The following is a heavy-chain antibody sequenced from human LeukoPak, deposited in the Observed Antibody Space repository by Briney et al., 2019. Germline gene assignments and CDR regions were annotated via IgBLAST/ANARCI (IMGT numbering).Heavy chain of an antibody. CDR2: FDPGDGET. D-gene: IGHD5/OR15-5a*01. CDR3: AAGGVYDLFDY. Sequence: ASVKVSCKVSGYTLSVLSMHWVRQAPGKGLEWMGGFDPGDGETIYTQKFQGRVTMTEDTSTDTDYMELSSLRSEDTAVYYCAAGGVYDLFDYWGQGTLVTVSS. CDR1: GYTLSVLS. J-gene: IGHJ4*02. V-gene: IGHV1-24*01.